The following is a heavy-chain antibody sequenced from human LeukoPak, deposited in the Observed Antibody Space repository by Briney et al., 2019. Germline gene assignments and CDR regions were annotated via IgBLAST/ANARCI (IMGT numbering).Heavy chain of an antibody. V-gene: IGHV3-43*01. D-gene: IGHD3-22*01. CDR2: ISWDGGST. J-gene: IGHJ6*02. CDR1: GFTFDDYT. CDR3: AKDNRVRGTVRVVVMIDGMDV. Sequence: GGSLRLSCAASGFTFDDYTMHWVRHAPGKGLEWVSLISWDGGSTYYADSVKGRFTISRDNSKNSLYLQMNSLRTEDTALYYCAKDNRVRGTVRVVVMIDGMDVWGQGTTVTVSS.